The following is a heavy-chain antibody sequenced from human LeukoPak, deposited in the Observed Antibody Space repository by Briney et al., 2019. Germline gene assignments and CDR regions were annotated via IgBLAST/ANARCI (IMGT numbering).Heavy chain of an antibody. D-gene: IGHD2-15*01. Sequence: PGGSLRLSCAASGFTFSSYSMNWVRQAPGKGLEWVSSISSSSSYIYYADSVKGRFTMSRDNAKNSLYLQMNSLRAEDTAVYYCARDRRLYVGGGSCYSDYWGQGTLVTVSS. CDR2: ISSSSSYI. CDR1: GFTFSSYS. CDR3: ARDRRLYVGGGSCYSDY. J-gene: IGHJ4*02. V-gene: IGHV3-21*01.